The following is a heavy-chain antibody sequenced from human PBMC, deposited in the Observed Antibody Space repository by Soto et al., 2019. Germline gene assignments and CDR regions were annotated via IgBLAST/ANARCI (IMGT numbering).Heavy chain of an antibody. Sequence: GLTLVNATQTLKLTGTFSGFSLSTSKMCVSWIRQPPGKSLDWLALIDLDNDKYYSTSLKTRLTISKDTSKNQVVLTMTNMDPVDTATFYCARTCRGVRGGVSYYFDYWGQGARVTVSS. CDR3: ARTCRGVRGGVSYYFDY. J-gene: IGHJ4*02. D-gene: IGHD3-10*01. CDR1: GFSLSTSKMC. V-gene: IGHV2-70*01. CDR2: IDLDNDK.